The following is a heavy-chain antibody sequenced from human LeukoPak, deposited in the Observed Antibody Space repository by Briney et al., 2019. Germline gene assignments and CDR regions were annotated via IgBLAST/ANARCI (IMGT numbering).Heavy chain of an antibody. CDR3: ARGGTSGWYTVSTYYGMDV. CDR2: SSAYNGNT. V-gene: IGHV1-18*01. J-gene: IGHJ6*02. Sequence: ASVNLSCTASGYTFTIYGISWVRQAPGHGLGWVGWSSAYNGNTNYAQKLQGRVTMTTDTSTSTAYMALRSLRSDDTAVYYCARGGTSGWYTVSTYYGMDVWGQGTTVTVSS. CDR1: GYTFTIYG. D-gene: IGHD6-19*01.